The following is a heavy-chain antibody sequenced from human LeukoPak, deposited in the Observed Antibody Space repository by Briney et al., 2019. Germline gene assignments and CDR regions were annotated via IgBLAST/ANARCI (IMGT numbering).Heavy chain of an antibody. D-gene: IGHD5-18*01. CDR3: ATVGYSYGAFDY. CDR1: GYTLSEIS. Sequence: GASVKVSRKLSGYTLSEISMYWVRPAPGKGLEGMGGIDREDGQTIYAQKFQGRVTMTEDTSTDTAYMEVSRLTSEDTAFYYCATVGYSYGAFDYWGQGTLVTVSS. J-gene: IGHJ4*02. V-gene: IGHV1-24*01. CDR2: IDREDGQT.